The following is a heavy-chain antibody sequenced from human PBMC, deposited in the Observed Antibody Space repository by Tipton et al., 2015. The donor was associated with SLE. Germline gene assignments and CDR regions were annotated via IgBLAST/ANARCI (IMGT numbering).Heavy chain of an antibody. CDR3: ARVAAAVPGWFDP. J-gene: IGHJ5*02. CDR1: GGSISSYY. CDR2: IYYSGST. D-gene: IGHD6-13*01. V-gene: IGHV4-59*08. Sequence: TLSLTCTVSGGSISSYYWSWIRQPPGKGLEWIGYIYYSGSTNYNPSLKSRVTISVDTFKNQFSLKLSSVTAADTAVYYCARVAAAVPGWFDPWGQGTLVTVSS.